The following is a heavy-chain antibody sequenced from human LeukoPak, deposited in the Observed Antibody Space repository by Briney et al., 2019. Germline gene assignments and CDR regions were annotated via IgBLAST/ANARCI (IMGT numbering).Heavy chain of an antibody. Sequence: GGSLTLSCAVSGFNVGSNYLSWVRPAPGRGLEWVSVIYTGGSANYDSPARARLPISRAHPGNQVYLHMRRLSAADTAVHYCARDKGSSWGGWYFDLWGRGTMVTVSS. CDR2: IYTGGSA. V-gene: IGHV3-53*01. CDR1: GFNVGSNY. D-gene: IGHD6-13*01. J-gene: IGHJ2*01. CDR3: ARDKGSSWGGWYFDL.